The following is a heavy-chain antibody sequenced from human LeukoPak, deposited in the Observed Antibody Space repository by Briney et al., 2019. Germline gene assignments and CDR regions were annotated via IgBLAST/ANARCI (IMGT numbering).Heavy chain of an antibody. V-gene: IGHV1-18*01. J-gene: IGHJ4*02. CDR1: GYTFTKYD. CDR2: ISPYIGNT. Sequence: RASAKVSCKASGYTFTKYDIHWVQQAPGQRLEWMGWISPYIGNTYYSQKLQGRVTMTTDTSTTTAYMELRSLRSDDTGVYYCARFTPRLSREKFDYWGQGTLVTVSS. D-gene: IGHD3-3*02. CDR3: ARFTPRLSREKFDY.